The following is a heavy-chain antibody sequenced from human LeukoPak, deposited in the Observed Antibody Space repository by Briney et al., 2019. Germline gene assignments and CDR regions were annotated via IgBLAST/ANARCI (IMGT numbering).Heavy chain of an antibody. CDR1: GFTFSSYS. D-gene: IGHD3-16*01. J-gene: IGHJ4*02. V-gene: IGHV3-30*03. Sequence: GGSLRLSCAASGFTFSSYSMNWVRQAPGKGLEWEAVISYDGSDKYYADSVKGRFTISRDNSKNTLHLQMISLRAEDTAVYYCARDQGAWGYGYNFDYWGQGTLVTVSS. CDR2: ISYDGSDK. CDR3: ARDQGAWGYGYNFDY.